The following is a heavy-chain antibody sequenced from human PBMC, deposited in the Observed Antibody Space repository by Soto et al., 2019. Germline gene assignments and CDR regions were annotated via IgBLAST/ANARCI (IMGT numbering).Heavy chain of an antibody. CDR3: ARGRHAVRGYSYSVGYWFDP. Sequence: ASVKVSCKASGGTFSSYAISWVRQAPGQGLEWMGGIIPIFGTANYAQKFQGRVTITADESTSTAYMELSSLRSEDTAVYYCARGRHAVRGYSYSVGYWFDPWGQGTLLTVYS. J-gene: IGHJ5*02. D-gene: IGHD5-18*01. V-gene: IGHV1-69*13. CDR1: GGTFSSYA. CDR2: IIPIFGTA.